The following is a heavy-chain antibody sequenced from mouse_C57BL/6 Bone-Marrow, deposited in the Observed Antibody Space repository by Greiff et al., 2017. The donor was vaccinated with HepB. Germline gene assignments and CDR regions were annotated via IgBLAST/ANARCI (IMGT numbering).Heavy chain of an antibody. D-gene: IGHD1-1*01. CDR1: GFTFSDYG. CDR3: AISYDFDD. J-gene: IGHJ2*01. V-gene: IGHV5-17*01. Sequence: EVKLMEYGGGLVKPGGSLKLSCAASGFTFSDYGMHWVRQAPEKGLEWVAYISSGSSTIYYADTVKGRFTISRDNAKNTLFLQMTSLRSEDTAMYYCAISYDFDDWGQGTTLTVSS. CDR2: ISSGSSTI.